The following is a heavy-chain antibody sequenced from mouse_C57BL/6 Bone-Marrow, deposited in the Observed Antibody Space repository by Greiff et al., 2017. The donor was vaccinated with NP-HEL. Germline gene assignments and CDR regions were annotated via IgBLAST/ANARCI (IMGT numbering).Heavy chain of an antibody. V-gene: IGHV1-5*01. D-gene: IGHD1-1*01. CDR1: GYTFTSYW. CDR2: IYPGNSDT. CDR3: TRSYYDVVDYYAMDY. J-gene: IGHJ4*01. Sequence: EVQLQQSGTVLARPGASVKMSCKTSGYTFTSYWMHWVKQRPGQGLEWIGAIYPGNSDTSYNQKFKGKAKLTAVTSASTAYMELSSLTNEDSAVYYCTRSYYDVVDYYAMDYWGQGTSVTVSS.